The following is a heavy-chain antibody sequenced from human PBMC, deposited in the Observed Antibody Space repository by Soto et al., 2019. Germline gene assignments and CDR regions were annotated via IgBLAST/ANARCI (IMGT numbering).Heavy chain of an antibody. J-gene: IGHJ4*02. D-gene: IGHD3-3*01. CDR2: IIPMLGTV. V-gene: IGHV1-69*13. CDR3: ARSTIFGVVIVPDFDY. CDR1: GGTFGSDA. Sequence: SVKVSCKASGGTFGSDASSWVRQAPGQGLEWMGGIIPMLGTVNYIQKFQGRVTITADESTSTAYMELRSLIPEDTAVYYCARSTIFGVVIVPDFDYWGQGTLVTVSS.